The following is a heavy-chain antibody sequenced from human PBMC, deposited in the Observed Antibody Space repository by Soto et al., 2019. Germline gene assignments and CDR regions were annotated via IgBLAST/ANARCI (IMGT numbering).Heavy chain of an antibody. CDR3: AKDYDSSGYAFDI. D-gene: IGHD3-22*01. J-gene: IGHJ3*02. V-gene: IGHV3-9*01. Sequence: EVQLVESGGGLVQPGRSLRLSCAASGFTFDDYAMHWVRQAPGKGLEWVSGISWNSGSIGYADSVKGRFTISRDNAKNSLYLQMNSLRAEDTALYYCAKDYDSSGYAFDIWGQGTMVTVSS. CDR2: ISWNSGSI. CDR1: GFTFDDYA.